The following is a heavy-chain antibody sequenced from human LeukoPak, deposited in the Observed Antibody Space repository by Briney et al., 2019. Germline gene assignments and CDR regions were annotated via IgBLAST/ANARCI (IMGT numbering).Heavy chain of an antibody. Sequence: ASVKVSCKASGYTFTSYGISWVRQAPGQGLEWMGWISAYNGNTNYAQKLQGRVTMTTDTSTSTAYMELWSLRSDDTAVYYCARDLPYQDIVVVPEHFDYWGQGTLVTVSS. CDR3: ARDLPYQDIVVVPEHFDY. CDR1: GYTFTSYG. V-gene: IGHV1-18*01. D-gene: IGHD2-2*01. CDR2: ISAYNGNT. J-gene: IGHJ4*02.